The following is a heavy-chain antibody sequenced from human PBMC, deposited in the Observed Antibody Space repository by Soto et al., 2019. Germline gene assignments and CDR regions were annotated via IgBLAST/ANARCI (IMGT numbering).Heavy chain of an antibody. Sequence: ASVKVSFKACGYIFSSFYINWLRQARGQGLEWMGWTSGYSGNSKYAQKFQGRVTMTTDTSTNTGYMEMRSLKSDDTAVYSCARDIFGHVDAFDLWGQGTMVTVSS. CDR1: GYIFSSFY. D-gene: IGHD3-3*02. CDR3: ARDIFGHVDAFDL. J-gene: IGHJ3*01. CDR2: TSGYSGNS. V-gene: IGHV1-18*01.